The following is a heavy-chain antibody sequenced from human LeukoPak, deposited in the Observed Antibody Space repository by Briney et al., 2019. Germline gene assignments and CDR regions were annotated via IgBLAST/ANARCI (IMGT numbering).Heavy chain of an antibody. D-gene: IGHD1-26*01. CDR3: ARGPSGSYIDAFDI. CDR2: ISSASSYT. Sequence: GGSLRLSCAASRFTFSDYYMSWIRQAPGKGLEWVSYISSASSYTNYADSVKGRFTISRDNAKNSLYLQMNSLRDEDTAVYYCARGPSGSYIDAFDIWGQGTLVTVSS. V-gene: IGHV3-11*06. J-gene: IGHJ3*02. CDR1: RFTFSDYY.